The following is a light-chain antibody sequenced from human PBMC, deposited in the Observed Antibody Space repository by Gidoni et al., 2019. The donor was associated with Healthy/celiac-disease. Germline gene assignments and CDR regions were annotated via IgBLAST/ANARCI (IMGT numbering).Light chain of an antibody. CDR3: QQLNSYPQT. J-gene: IGKJ1*01. CDR2: AAS. CDR1: QGISSY. Sequence: DIQLTPSPSYLSSSVGDRITITCRASQGISSYLAWYQQKPGKAPKPLIYAASTLQRGVPSRCSGSGSGTEFTLTISSLQPEDFATYYCQQLNSYPQTFGQGTKVEIK. V-gene: IGKV1-9*01.